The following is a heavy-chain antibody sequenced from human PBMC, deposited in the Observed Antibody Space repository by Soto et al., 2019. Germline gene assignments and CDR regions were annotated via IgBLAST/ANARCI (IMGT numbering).Heavy chain of an antibody. V-gene: IGHV4-31*03. CDR1: GGSISSGGYY. J-gene: IGHJ4*02. D-gene: IGHD5-18*01. CDR3: ARAYTAMAGPDY. CDR2: IYYSGST. Sequence: QVQLQESGPGLVKPSQTLSLTCTVSGGSISSGGYYWSWIRKHPGKGLEWIGYIYYSGSTYYNPSLKSRVTISVDTYKNQFSLKLSSVTAADTAVYYCARAYTAMAGPDYWGQGTLVTVSS.